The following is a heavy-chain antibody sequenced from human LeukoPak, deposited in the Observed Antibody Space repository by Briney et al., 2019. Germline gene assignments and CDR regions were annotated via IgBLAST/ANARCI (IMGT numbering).Heavy chain of an antibody. D-gene: IGHD3-22*01. J-gene: IGHJ5*02. CDR3: ARGFSYDTSDYFTRFDP. CDR1: GGTFSNYA. V-gene: IGHV1-69*05. CDR2: IIPIFGTA. Sequence: GASVKVSCEASGGTFSNYAISWVRQAPGQGLEWMGGIIPIFGTAKYAQKFQGRVTITTDESTSTAYMELSSLRSEDTAIYYCARGFSYDTSDYFTRFDPWGQGTLVTVSS.